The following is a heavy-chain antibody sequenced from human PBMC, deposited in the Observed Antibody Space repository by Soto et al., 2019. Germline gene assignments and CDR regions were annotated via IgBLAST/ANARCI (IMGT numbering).Heavy chain of an antibody. D-gene: IGHD2-8*01. CDR2: IRSKAYGGTT. J-gene: IGHJ4*02. CDR1: GFTFGDYA. CDR3: TRASEGYCTNGVCYHFDY. Sequence: GGSLRLSCTASGFTFGDYAMSWFRQAPGKGLEWVGFIRSKAYGGTTEYAASVKGRFTISRDDSKSIAYLQMNSLKTEDTAVYYCTRASEGYCTNGVCYHFDYWGQGTLVTVSS. V-gene: IGHV3-49*03.